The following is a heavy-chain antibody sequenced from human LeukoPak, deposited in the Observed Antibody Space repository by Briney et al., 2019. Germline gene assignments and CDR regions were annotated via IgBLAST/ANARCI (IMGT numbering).Heavy chain of an antibody. D-gene: IGHD5-12*01. J-gene: IGHJ4*02. CDR2: ISSSSSYI. CDR3: ARDADIVATIGYFDY. V-gene: IGHV3-21*01. CDR1: GFTFSSYS. Sequence: GGSLRLSCAASGFTFSSYSMNWVRQAPGKGLEWVSSISSSSSYIYYADSVKGRFTISRDNAKNSLYLQMNSLRAEDTAVYYCARDADIVATIGYFDYWGQGTLVTVSS.